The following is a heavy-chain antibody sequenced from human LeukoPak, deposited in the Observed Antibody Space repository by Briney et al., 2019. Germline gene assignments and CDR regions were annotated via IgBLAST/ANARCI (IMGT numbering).Heavy chain of an antibody. J-gene: IGHJ4*02. Sequence: GGSLRLSCAASGFTFSSYSMNWVRQAPGKGLEWVSSISSSSSYIYYAYSVKGRFTISRDNAKNSLYLQMNSPRAEDTAVYYCAGGGGGDLYFDYWGQGTLVTVSS. CDR3: AGGGGGDLYFDY. D-gene: IGHD3-16*01. CDR1: GFTFSSYS. V-gene: IGHV3-21*01. CDR2: ISSSSSYI.